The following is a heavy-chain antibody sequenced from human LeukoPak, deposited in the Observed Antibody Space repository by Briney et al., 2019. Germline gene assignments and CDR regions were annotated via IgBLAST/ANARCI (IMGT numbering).Heavy chain of an antibody. Sequence: GRSLRLSCAASGFTLSSSGMHWVRQPQGEGLEWVAVISHDGSKKYSAESVKGRFTISRDNSKNTLYLQMNNLRAEDTAVYYCARANGQLWTTPDYWGQGTLVTISS. V-gene: IGHV3-30*03. J-gene: IGHJ4*02. D-gene: IGHD5-18*01. CDR3: ARANGQLWTTPDY. CDR1: GFTLSSSG. CDR2: ISHDGSKK.